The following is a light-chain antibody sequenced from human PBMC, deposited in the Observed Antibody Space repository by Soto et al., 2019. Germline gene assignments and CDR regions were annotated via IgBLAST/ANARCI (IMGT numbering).Light chain of an antibody. CDR2: GAS. Sequence: EIVLTQSPVTLCVSPGERATLSCRASQSVSNNLAWYQQKPGQAPRLLIHGASTRATGIPARFSGSGSGTEFTLTISSLQSEDFAIYYCQRQSNWPRTFGQGTKVDIK. V-gene: IGKV3-15*01. CDR1: QSVSNN. CDR3: QRQSNWPRT. J-gene: IGKJ1*01.